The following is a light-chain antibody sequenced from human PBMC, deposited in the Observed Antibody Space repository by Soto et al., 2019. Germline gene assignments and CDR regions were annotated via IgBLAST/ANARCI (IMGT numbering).Light chain of an antibody. V-gene: IGKV1-39*01. CDR3: QQVYSSRP. Sequence: DIQMTQSPSSLSASVGDRVIITCRASQTIGTNLNWYQQKAWKVPRLLIYASSRLQSCVPSRITGSGSRQVFTLSINSLQPEDFSTYHCQQVYSSRPFGQGPKVDFK. CDR2: ASS. J-gene: IGKJ1*01. CDR1: QTIGTN.